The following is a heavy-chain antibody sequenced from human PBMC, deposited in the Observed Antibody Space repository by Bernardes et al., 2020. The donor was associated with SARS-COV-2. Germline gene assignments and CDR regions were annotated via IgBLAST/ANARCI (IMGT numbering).Heavy chain of an antibody. Sequence: SETLSLTCTVSGGSISSYYWSWIRQPPGKGLEWIGYIYYSGSTNYNPSLKSRVTISVDTSKNQFSLKLSSVTAADTAVYYCASSGHTDCSSTSCYTHFDYWGQGTLVTVSS. J-gene: IGHJ4*02. D-gene: IGHD2-2*02. CDR2: IYYSGST. CDR3: ASSGHTDCSSTSCYTHFDY. CDR1: GGSISSYY. V-gene: IGHV4-59*08.